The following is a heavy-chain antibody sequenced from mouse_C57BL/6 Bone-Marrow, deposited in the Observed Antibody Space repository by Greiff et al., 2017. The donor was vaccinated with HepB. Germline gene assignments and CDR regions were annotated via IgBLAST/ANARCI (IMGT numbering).Heavy chain of an antibody. J-gene: IGHJ1*03. CDR2: ISDGGSYT. CDR3: ARDNYYGSSPYWYFDV. CDR1: GFTFSSYA. D-gene: IGHD1-1*01. Sequence: EVKLVESGGGLVKPGGSLKLSCAASGFTFSSYAMSWVRQTPEKRLEWVATISDGGSYTYYPDNVKGRFTISRDNAKNNLYLQMSHLKSEDTAMYYCARDNYYGSSPYWYFDVWGTGTTVTVSS. V-gene: IGHV5-4*01.